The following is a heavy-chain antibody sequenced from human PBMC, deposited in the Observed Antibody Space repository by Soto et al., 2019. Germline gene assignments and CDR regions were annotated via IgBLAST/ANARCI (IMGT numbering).Heavy chain of an antibody. CDR3: AREGVAYSSSPATFDY. CDR2: IIPIFGTA. D-gene: IGHD6-6*01. V-gene: IGHV1-69*05. Sequence: QVQLVQSGAEVKKPGSSVKVSCKASGGTFSSYAISWVRQAPGQGLEWMGGIIPIFGTANYAQKFQGRVTITXXEXTXXAYMELSSLRSEDTAVYYCAREGVAYSSSPATFDYWGQGTLVTVSS. CDR1: GGTFSSYA. J-gene: IGHJ4*02.